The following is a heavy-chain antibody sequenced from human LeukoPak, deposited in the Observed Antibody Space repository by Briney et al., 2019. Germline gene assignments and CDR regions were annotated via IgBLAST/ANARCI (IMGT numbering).Heavy chain of an antibody. V-gene: IGHV3-21*01. CDR3: AVLGGSGHSFF. CDR2: ISSSSGYM. Sequence: GGSLRLSCAVSGFTFSTYTMNWVRQAPGKGLEWVSSISSSSGYMYYADSVKGRFTISRDNAKNSLYLQMDSLRAEDTAVYYCAVLGGSGHSFFWGQGTLVTVSS. D-gene: IGHD3-22*01. CDR1: GFTFSTYT. J-gene: IGHJ4*02.